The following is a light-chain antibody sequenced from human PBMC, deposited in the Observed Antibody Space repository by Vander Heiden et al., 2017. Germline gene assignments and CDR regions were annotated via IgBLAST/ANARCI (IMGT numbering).Light chain of an antibody. CDR2: SNN. Sequence: QSVLTQPPSASGTPGQRVTISCSGSSSNIGPNTVNWYQQLPGTAPKLLIYSNNQRPSGVPDRFSGSKSGTSASLAISGLQSEDEADYYCAAWDDSLTASYVFGSGTKVSVL. CDR3: AAWDDSLTASYV. CDR1: SSNIGPNT. J-gene: IGLJ1*01. V-gene: IGLV1-44*01.